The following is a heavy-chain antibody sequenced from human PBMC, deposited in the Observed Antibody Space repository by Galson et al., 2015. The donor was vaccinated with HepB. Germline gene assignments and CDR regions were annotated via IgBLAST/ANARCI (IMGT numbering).Heavy chain of an antibody. CDR1: GFNFRRYT. CDR3: ARDQSTSNILDY. J-gene: IGHJ4*02. Sequence: SLRLSCAASGFNFRRYTMHWVRQAPGKGLEWLAVISYDESKTYYADSVKGRFTISRDDSKNTLYLQMNSLKAEDTALYYCARDQSTSNILDYWGLGTLVTVSS. V-gene: IGHV3-30-3*01. D-gene: IGHD2-2*01. CDR2: ISYDESKT.